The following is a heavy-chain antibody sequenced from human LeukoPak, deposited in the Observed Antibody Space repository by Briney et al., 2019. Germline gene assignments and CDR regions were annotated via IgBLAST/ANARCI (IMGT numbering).Heavy chain of an antibody. CDR1: GFTFSSYS. J-gene: IGHJ4*02. CDR3: AKQYCSGGSCYSHYFDY. V-gene: IGHV3-21*04. CDR2: ISSSSSYI. Sequence: PGGSLRLSCAASGFTFSSYSMNWVRQAPGKGLEWVSSISSSSSYIYYADSVKGRFTISRDNAKNSLYLQMNSLRTEDTALYYCAKQYCSGGSCYSHYFDYWGQGTLVTVSS. D-gene: IGHD2-15*01.